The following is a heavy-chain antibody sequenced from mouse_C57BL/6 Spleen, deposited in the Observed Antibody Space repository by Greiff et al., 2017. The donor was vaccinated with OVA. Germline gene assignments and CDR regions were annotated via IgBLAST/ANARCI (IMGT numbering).Heavy chain of an antibody. CDR3: ARETGTTDYAMDY. CDR1: GYTFTSYW. V-gene: IGHV1-64*01. J-gene: IGHJ4*01. D-gene: IGHD3-3*01. Sequence: QVQLQQPGAELVKPGASVKLSCKASGYTFTSYWMHWVKQRPGQGLEWIGMIYPNSGSTNYNEKFKSKATLTVDKSSSTAYMQLSSLTSEDSAVYYCARETGTTDYAMDYWGQGTSVTVSS. CDR2: IYPNSGST.